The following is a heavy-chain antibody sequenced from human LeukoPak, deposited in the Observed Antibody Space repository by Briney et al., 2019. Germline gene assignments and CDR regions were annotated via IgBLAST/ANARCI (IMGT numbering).Heavy chain of an antibody. V-gene: IGHV1-24*01. CDR3: ATRIQLTRDY. CDR2: FDPEDGET. CDR1: GYTLTELS. D-gene: IGHD5-18*01. J-gene: IGHJ4*02. Sequence: EASVKVSFKVSGYTLTELSMHWVRQAPGKGLEWMGGFDPEDGETIYAQKFQGRVTMTEDTSTDTAYMELSSLRSEDTAVYYCATRIQLTRDYWGQGTLVTVSS.